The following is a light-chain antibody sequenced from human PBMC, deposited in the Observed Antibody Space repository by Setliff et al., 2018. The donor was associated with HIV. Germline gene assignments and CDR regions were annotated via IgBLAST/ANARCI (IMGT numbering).Light chain of an antibody. CDR3: SSYTSGSTRYV. J-gene: IGLJ1*01. CDR1: SSDVGGYNY. CDR2: DVS. Sequence: QSVLTQPASVSGSPGQSITISCTGTSSDVGGYNYVSWYQQDPGKVPKLIIYDVSNRPSGVSNRFSGSKSGNTASRTISGLQAEDEADYYCSSYTSGSTRYVFGTGTKVNVL. V-gene: IGLV2-14*03.